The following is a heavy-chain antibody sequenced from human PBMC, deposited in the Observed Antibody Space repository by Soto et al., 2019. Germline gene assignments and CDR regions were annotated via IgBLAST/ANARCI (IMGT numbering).Heavy chain of an antibody. CDR1: GFTFSSYG. CDR2: ISYDGSNK. J-gene: IGHJ6*02. D-gene: IGHD6-19*01. Sequence: QVQLVESGGGVVQPGRSLRLSCAASGFTFSSYGMHWVRQAPGKGLEWVAVISYDGSNKYFADSVKGRFTISRDNSKKTLYLQMNYLRAEDTAVFVCENDRSNGWDGHYVYVRDFWGHGTRVTVS. CDR3: ENDRSNGWDGHYVYVRDF. V-gene: IGHV3-30*18.